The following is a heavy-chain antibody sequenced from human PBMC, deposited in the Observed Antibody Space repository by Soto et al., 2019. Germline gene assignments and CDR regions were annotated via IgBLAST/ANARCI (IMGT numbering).Heavy chain of an antibody. CDR3: ARDSFGQWLVSDAFDI. CDR2: IIPIFGTA. CDR1: GGTFSSYA. Sequence: QVQLVQSGAEVKKPGSSVKVSCKASGGTFSSYAISWVRQAPGQGLEWMGGIIPIFGTANYAQKFQGRVTITADESTSTAYMGLSSLRSEDPAVYYCARDSFGQWLVSDAFDIWGQGTMVTVSS. J-gene: IGHJ3*02. V-gene: IGHV1-69*12. D-gene: IGHD6-19*01.